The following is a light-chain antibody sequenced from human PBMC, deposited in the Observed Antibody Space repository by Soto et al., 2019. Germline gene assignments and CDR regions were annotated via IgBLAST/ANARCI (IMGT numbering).Light chain of an antibody. Sequence: EIVLTQSPGTLSLSPGERATLSCRASQSVSSSYLAWYQQKPGQAPRLLIYGASSRATGIPDRFSGSGSETDFTITISRLEPEDVAVYYCQQYGSSSWTFGQGTKVEIK. CDR1: QSVSSSY. CDR2: GAS. V-gene: IGKV3-20*01. J-gene: IGKJ1*01. CDR3: QQYGSSSWT.